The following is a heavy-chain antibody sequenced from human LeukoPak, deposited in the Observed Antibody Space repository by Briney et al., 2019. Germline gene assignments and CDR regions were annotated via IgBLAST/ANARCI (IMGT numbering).Heavy chain of an antibody. D-gene: IGHD6-13*01. J-gene: IGHJ6*03. CDR3: ARQGGYSSSWYPLYYYMDV. CDR2: IYDTGST. CDR1: GDSISSANYF. V-gene: IGHV4-39*01. Sequence: SETLSLTCTVSGDSISSANYFWAWIRQPPGKGLEWIGTIYDTGSTYYNPSLESRLTMSVATSKNQFSLKLSSVTAADTAVYYCARQGGYSSSWYPLYYYMDVWGKGTTVTISS.